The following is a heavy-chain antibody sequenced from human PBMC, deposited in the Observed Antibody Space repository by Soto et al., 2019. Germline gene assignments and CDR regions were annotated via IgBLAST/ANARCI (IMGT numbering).Heavy chain of an antibody. V-gene: IGHV3-30-3*01. Sequence: QVQLVESGGGVVQPGRSLRLSCAASGFTFSSYAMHWVRQAPGKGLEWVAVISYDGSNKYYPDSVKGRFTISRDNSKNTLYLQMNSLRAEDTAVYYYARDRVTMVRGVIITRKGFDYWGQGTLVTVSS. D-gene: IGHD3-10*01. CDR1: GFTFSSYA. CDR3: ARDRVTMVRGVIITRKGFDY. CDR2: ISYDGSNK. J-gene: IGHJ4*02.